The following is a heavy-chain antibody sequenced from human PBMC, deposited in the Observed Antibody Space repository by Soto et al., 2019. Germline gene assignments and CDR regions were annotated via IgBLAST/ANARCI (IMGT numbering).Heavy chain of an antibody. J-gene: IGHJ4*02. D-gene: IGHD2-15*01. V-gene: IGHV1-69*12. CDR3: ARDRGGYCSGGSCYELDY. CDR1: GGTFSSYA. Sequence: QVQLVQSGAEVKKPGSSVKVSCKASGGTFSSYAISWVRQAPGQGLEWMGGIIPIFGTANYAQKFQGRVTITADESTSTAYMELSSLRSEDTAVYYCARDRGGYCSGGSCYELDYWGQGTLVTVSS. CDR2: IIPIFGTA.